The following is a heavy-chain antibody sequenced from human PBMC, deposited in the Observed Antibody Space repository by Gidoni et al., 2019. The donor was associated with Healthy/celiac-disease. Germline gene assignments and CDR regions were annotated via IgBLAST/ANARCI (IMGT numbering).Heavy chain of an antibody. D-gene: IGHD6-19*01. V-gene: IGHV1-69*06. CDR3: ARGTWGIAVAGTVPFDY. Sequence: QVQLVQSGAEVMKPGSSVKVSCKASGGTFSSSSISWVRQAPGPGLEWMGGIIPIFGTANYAQKFQGRVTITADKSTSTDYMELSSLRSEDTAVYYCARGTWGIAVAGTVPFDYWGQGTLVTVSS. CDR1: GGTFSSSS. J-gene: IGHJ4*02. CDR2: IIPIFGTA.